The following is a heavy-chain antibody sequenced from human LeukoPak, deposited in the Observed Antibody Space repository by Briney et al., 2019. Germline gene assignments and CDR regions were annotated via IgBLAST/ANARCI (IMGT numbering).Heavy chain of an antibody. V-gene: IGHV3-7*01. CDR3: VRRLNESPGLDY. J-gene: IGHJ4*02. CDR2: TNQDGSVK. D-gene: IGHD3-22*01. CDR1: GFMFNNYW. Sequence: GGSLRLSCEGSGFMFNNYWMNWVRQAPGKGLEWVAKTNQDGSVKDYVDSVKGRFTISRDNAKNSLYLQMNSLRAEDTAVYFCVRRLNESPGLDYWGLGTLVTVSS.